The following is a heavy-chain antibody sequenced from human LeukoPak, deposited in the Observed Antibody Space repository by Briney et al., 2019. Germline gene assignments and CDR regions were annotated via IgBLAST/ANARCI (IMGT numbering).Heavy chain of an antibody. J-gene: IGHJ5*02. V-gene: IGHV4-34*01. Sequence: PSETLSLTCAVYGGSLSGYYWSWIRQPPGKGLEWIGEINHSGSTNYNPSLKSRVTISVDTSKNQFSLKLSSVTAADTAVYYCARARGNMVRGNWFDPWGQGTLVTVSS. CDR2: INHSGST. CDR1: GGSLSGYY. D-gene: IGHD3-10*01. CDR3: ARARGNMVRGNWFDP.